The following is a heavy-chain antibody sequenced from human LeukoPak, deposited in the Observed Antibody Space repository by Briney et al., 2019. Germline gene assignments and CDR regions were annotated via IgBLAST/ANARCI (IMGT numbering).Heavy chain of an antibody. CDR1: GYSISSGYF. D-gene: IGHD6-6*01. Sequence: KASETLSLTCTVSGYSISSGYFWGWIRQPPGRGLEWIGSMYHDGSSYYNPSLKSRVTISVDTSKNQFSLKLSSATAADTAVYFCARDARKFSTSNGGDYWGQGTLVTVSS. CDR2: MYHDGSS. CDR3: ARDARKFSTSNGGDY. V-gene: IGHV4-38-2*02. J-gene: IGHJ4*02.